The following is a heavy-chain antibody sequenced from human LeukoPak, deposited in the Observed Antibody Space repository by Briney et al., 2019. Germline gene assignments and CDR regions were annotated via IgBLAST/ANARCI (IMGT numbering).Heavy chain of an antibody. V-gene: IGHV1-8*01. CDR2: MNPNSGNT. CDR3: ARPASSGYYYGLDYYCYYGMDV. CDR1: GYTFTSYD. J-gene: IGHJ6*02. Sequence: ASVKVSCKASGYTFTSYDVNWVRQATGRGLEWMGWMNPNSGNTGYAQKFQGRVTMTRNTSISTAYMELSSLRSEDTAVYYCARPASSGYYYGLDYYCYYGMDVWGQGTTVTVSS. D-gene: IGHD3-22*01.